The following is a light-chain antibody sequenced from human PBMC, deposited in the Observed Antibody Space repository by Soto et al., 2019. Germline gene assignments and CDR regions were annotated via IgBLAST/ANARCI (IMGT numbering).Light chain of an antibody. V-gene: IGKV1-9*01. CDR1: QGISSY. CDR3: QHYNSYSEA. J-gene: IGKJ1*01. Sequence: DIQLTQSPSFLSASVGDRVSITCRASQGISSYLAWYQPKPGKAPTLLIYAASTLQSGVPSRFSGSGSGTEFTLAISSLQPEDFATDYCQHYNSYSEAFGQGTKVELK. CDR2: AAS.